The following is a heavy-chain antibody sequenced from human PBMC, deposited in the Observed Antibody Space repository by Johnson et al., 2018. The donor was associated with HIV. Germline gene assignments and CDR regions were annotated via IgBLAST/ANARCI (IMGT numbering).Heavy chain of an antibody. Sequence: QVQLVESGGGVVQPGRSLRLSCAASGFTFSSYGMHWVRQVPGKGLDWVAVIWYDGINKYYADSVKGRFTISRDNSKNTLYLQMNSLRAEDTAVYYCARDDYGGLDAFDIWGQGTMVTVSS. J-gene: IGHJ3*02. V-gene: IGHV3-33*01. D-gene: IGHD4-23*01. CDR1: GFTFSSYG. CDR2: IWYDGINK. CDR3: ARDDYGGLDAFDI.